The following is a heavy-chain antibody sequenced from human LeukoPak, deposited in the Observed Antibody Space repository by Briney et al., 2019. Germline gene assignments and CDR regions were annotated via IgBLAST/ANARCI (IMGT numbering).Heavy chain of an antibody. CDR3: ARDGYGDYVGGDY. CDR2: IIPIFGTA. D-gene: IGHD4-17*01. CDR1: GGTFSSYG. Sequence: VASVKVSCKASGGTFSSYGISWVRQAPGQGLEWMGGIIPIFGTANYAQKFQGRVTITADESTSTAYMELSSLRSEDTAVYYCARDGYGDYVGGDYWGQGTLVTVSS. J-gene: IGHJ4*02. V-gene: IGHV1-69*01.